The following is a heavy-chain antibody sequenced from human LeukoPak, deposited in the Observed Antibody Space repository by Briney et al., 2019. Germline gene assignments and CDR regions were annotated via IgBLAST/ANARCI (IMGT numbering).Heavy chain of an antibody. D-gene: IGHD2-2*01. CDR2: IYYSGST. Sequence: PSETLSLTCTVSGGSISSSSYYWGWIRQPPGKGLEWIGSIYYSGSTNYNPSLKSRVTMSVDTSKNQFSLKLSSVTAADTAVYYCARVVVPAAGYYYYYYMDVWGKGTTVTVSS. CDR3: ARVVVPAAGYYYYYYMDV. V-gene: IGHV4-39*07. CDR1: GGSISSSSYY. J-gene: IGHJ6*03.